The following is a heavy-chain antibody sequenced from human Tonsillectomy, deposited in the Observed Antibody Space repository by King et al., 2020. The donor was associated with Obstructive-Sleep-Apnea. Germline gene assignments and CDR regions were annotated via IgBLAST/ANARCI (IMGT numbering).Heavy chain of an antibody. D-gene: IGHD7-27*01. CDR3: AKDPPWGSYYYYGMDV. CDR2: ISGSGGST. V-gene: IGHV3-23*04. Sequence: VQLVESGGGLVQPGGSLRLSCAASGFTFSSYAMSWVRQAPGKGLEWVSAISGSGGSTYYADSVKGRFTIPRDNSKNTLYLQMNSLRAEDTAVYYGAKDPPWGSYYYYGMDVWGQGTTVTVSS. J-gene: IGHJ6*02. CDR1: GFTFSSYA.